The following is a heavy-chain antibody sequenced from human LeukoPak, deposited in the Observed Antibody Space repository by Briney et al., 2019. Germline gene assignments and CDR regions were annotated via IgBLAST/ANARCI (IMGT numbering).Heavy chain of an antibody. Sequence: GRSLRLSCAASGFTFDDYAMHWVRQAPGKGLEWVSGISWNSGSIGYADPVKGRFTISRDNAKNSLYLQMNSLRAEDTALYYCAKASRGYYDSSGLIDYWGQGTLVTVSS. V-gene: IGHV3-9*01. CDR2: ISWNSGSI. CDR1: GFTFDDYA. CDR3: AKASRGYYDSSGLIDY. D-gene: IGHD3-22*01. J-gene: IGHJ4*02.